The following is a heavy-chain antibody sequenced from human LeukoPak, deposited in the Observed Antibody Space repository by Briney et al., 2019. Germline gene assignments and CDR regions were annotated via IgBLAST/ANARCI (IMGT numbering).Heavy chain of an antibody. J-gene: IGHJ4*02. D-gene: IGHD2-21*01. CDR3: SRGDSPIIGPRLAYFDN. CDR1: GFTFGDYS. Sequence: KTGGTLRLSCTASGFTFGDYSVSWFRQTPGRGLEWVGFIRSRGYSGTSDYAASVKGRFTISRDDSKDIAYLQMTTLTSEDTGVYYCSRGDSPIIGPRLAYFDNWGQGTRVIVSS. CDR2: IRSRGYSGTS. V-gene: IGHV3-49*05.